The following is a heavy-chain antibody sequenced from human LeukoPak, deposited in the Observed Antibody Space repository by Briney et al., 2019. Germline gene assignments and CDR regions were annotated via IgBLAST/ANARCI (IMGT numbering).Heavy chain of an antibody. D-gene: IGHD6-6*01. CDR1: GFTFSSYW. Sequence: GGSLRLSCAASGFTFSSYWMHWVRQAPGKGLVWVSRINSDGSSTSYADSVKGRFTISRDNAKNTLYLQMNSLRAEDTAVYYCARGYGSSRGWYWGQGTLVTVSS. CDR3: ARGYGSSRGWY. J-gene: IGHJ4*02. V-gene: IGHV3-74*01. CDR2: INSDGSST.